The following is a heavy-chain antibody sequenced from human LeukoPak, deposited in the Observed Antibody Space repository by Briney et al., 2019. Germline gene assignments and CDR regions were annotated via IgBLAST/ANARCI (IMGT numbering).Heavy chain of an antibody. D-gene: IGHD2-2*01. Sequence: PGRSLRLSCTASGFTFGDYAMSWFRQAPGKGLEWVGFIRSKAYGGTTEYAASVKGRFTISRDDSKSIAYLQMNSLKTEDTAVYYCTRDSPRYCSSTSCYEEEGDYWGQGTLATVSS. CDR1: GFTFGDYA. J-gene: IGHJ4*02. CDR2: IRSKAYGGTT. CDR3: TRDSPRYCSSTSCYEEEGDY. V-gene: IGHV3-49*03.